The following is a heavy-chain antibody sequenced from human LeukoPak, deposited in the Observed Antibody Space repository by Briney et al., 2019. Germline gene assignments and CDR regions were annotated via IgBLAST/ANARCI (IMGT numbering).Heavy chain of an antibody. D-gene: IGHD3-9*01. V-gene: IGHV4-31*03. Sequence: SETLSLTCTVSGGSISSGGYYWSWIRQHPGKGLEWIGYIYYSGGTYYDPSLKSRVTISVDTSKNQFSLKLSSVTAADTAVYYCARVGSDILTGYGAFDIWGQGTMVTVSS. J-gene: IGHJ3*02. CDR3: ARVGSDILTGYGAFDI. CDR1: GGSISSGGYY. CDR2: IYYSGGT.